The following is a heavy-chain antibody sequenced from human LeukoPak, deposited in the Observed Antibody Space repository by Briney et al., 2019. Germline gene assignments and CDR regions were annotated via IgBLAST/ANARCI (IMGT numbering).Heavy chain of an antibody. CDR2: IQQDGSEK. Sequence: GGSLRLSCVASGFTFSRYWMSWVRQAPGKGLEWVANIQQDGSEKHYVDSVKGRFTISRDNAQNSLFLQMNSLRAEDTAVYFCARVGSYYEEDHWGQGTLVTVSS. CDR1: GFTFSRYW. CDR3: ARVGSYYEEDH. J-gene: IGHJ4*02. V-gene: IGHV3-7*01. D-gene: IGHD1-26*01.